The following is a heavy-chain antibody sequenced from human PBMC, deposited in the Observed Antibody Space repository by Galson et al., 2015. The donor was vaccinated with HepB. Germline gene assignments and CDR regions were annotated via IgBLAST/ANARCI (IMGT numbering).Heavy chain of an antibody. Sequence: CAISGDSVSRHSAAWNWIRQSPSRGLEWLGRTYYRSKWYNEYYVDSVKGRFTISRDNSKNTLYLQMNSLRPEDTAVYYCVRGRQWVVPHPWDYWGQGTLVTVSS. CDR3: VRGRQWVVPHPWDY. CDR2: TYYRSKWYN. V-gene: IGHV6-1*01. J-gene: IGHJ4*02. D-gene: IGHD6-19*01. CDR1: GDSVSRHSAA.